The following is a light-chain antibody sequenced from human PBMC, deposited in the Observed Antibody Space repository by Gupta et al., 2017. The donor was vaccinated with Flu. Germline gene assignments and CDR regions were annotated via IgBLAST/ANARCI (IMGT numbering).Light chain of an antibody. CDR1: EFISNY. V-gene: IGKV1-39*01. CDR3: QQSHSTPRT. J-gene: IGKJ2*01. Sequence: GDRVTISCRASEFISNYLSWYQQKPGKAPRVLIYGASNMQSGIPSRFSGSGSGTEFTLTISNLQSEDFAIYYCQQSHSTPRTFGQGTKLEIK. CDR2: GAS.